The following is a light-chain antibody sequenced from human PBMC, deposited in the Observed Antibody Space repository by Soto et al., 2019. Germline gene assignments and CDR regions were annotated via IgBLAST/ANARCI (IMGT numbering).Light chain of an antibody. J-gene: IGLJ1*01. CDR3: SSYAGSNNYV. CDR2: AVN. V-gene: IGLV2-8*01. Sequence: QSVLTQRPSASGSPGQSVTISGTGTSMEVGGYKYVSWYQQYPGKAPKLMIYAVNKRPSGVPDRFSGSKSGNTASLTVSGLQAEDEADYYCSSYAGSNNYVFGTGTKVTVL. CDR1: SMEVGGYKY.